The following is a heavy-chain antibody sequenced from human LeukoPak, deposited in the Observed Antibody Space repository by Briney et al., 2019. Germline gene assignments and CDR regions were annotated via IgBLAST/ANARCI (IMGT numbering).Heavy chain of an antibody. D-gene: IGHD3-10*01. CDR2: INPNSGGT. J-gene: IGHJ4*02. Sequence: ASVKVSCKASGYTFAGYYMHWVRQAPGQGLEWMGRINPNSGGTNYAQKFQGRVTMTRDTSISTAYMELSRLRSDDTAVYYCAKNYGSGSQYYFDYWGQGTLVTASS. CDR3: AKNYGSGSQYYFDY. V-gene: IGHV1-2*06. CDR1: GYTFAGYY.